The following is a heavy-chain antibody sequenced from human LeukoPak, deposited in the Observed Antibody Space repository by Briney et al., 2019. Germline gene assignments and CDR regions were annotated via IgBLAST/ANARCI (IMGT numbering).Heavy chain of an antibody. J-gene: IGHJ4*02. Sequence: GGSLRLSCAASRFTFSSYGMHWVRQAPGKGLQWVTFIRYDGNNKSYADSVKGRFTISRDNSKNTLYLQMNSLRAEDTAVYYCARHIRGRQQLETFDYWGQGTLVTVSS. CDR1: RFTFSSYG. V-gene: IGHV3-30*02. D-gene: IGHD6-13*01. CDR3: ARHIRGRQQLETFDY. CDR2: IRYDGNNK.